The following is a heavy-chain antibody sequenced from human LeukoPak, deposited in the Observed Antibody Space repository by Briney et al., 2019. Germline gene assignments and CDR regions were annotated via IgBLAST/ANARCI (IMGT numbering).Heavy chain of an antibody. CDR2: IYYSGST. V-gene: IGHV4-59*01. CDR3: ARGASSYYDSSDYFDY. J-gene: IGHJ4*02. CDR1: GGSISSYY. D-gene: IGHD3-22*01. Sequence: SETLSLTCTVSGGSISSYYWSWIRQPPGKGLEWIGYIYYSGSTNYNPSLKSRVTISVDTSKNQFSLKLSSVTAADTAVYYCARGASSYYDSSDYFDYWGQGTLVTVSS.